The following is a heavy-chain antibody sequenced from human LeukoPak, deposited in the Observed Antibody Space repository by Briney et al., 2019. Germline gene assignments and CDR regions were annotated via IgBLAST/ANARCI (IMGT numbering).Heavy chain of an antibody. CDR2: IYDSGST. CDR3: ATTRYYYDSSGYYLDAFHI. V-gene: IGHV4-39*01. Sequence: SETLSLTCTVSGDSISSSSYYWGCIRQPPGKGLEWIGSIYDSGSTYYNPSRKSRVTISVDNSKNQLFLKLSSVTAADTAVYYCATTRYYYDSSGYYLDAFHIWGQGTMVTVSS. J-gene: IGHJ3*02. CDR1: GDSISSSSYY. D-gene: IGHD3-22*01.